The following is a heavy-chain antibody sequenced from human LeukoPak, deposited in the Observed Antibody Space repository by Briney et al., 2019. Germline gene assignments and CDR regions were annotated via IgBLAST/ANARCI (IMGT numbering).Heavy chain of an antibody. CDR3: ARYGSGNNWFDP. D-gene: IGHD3-10*01. CDR1: GGSFSGYY. Sequence: SETLSLTCAVYGGSFSGYYWSWIRQPPGKGLEWIGEINHSGSTNYNPSLKSRVTISVDTSKNQFSLKLSSVTAADTAVYYCARYGSGNNWFDPWGQGTLVTVSP. CDR2: INHSGST. J-gene: IGHJ5*02. V-gene: IGHV4-34*01.